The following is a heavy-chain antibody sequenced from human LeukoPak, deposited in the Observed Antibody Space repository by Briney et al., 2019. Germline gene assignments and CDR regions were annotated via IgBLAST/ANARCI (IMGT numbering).Heavy chain of an antibody. CDR3: ARDPEGGSYPRYPWFDP. CDR2: IIPIFGTA. Sequence: SVKVSCKASGGTFSSYAISWVRQAPGQGLEWMGGIIPIFGTANYAQKFQGRVTITADKSTSTAYMELSRLRSDDTAVYYCARDPEGGSYPRYPWFDPWGQGTLVTVSS. J-gene: IGHJ5*02. D-gene: IGHD1-26*01. V-gene: IGHV1-69*06. CDR1: GGTFSSYA.